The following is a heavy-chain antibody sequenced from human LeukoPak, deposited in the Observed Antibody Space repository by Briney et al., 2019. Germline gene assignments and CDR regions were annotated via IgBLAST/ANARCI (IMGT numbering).Heavy chain of an antibody. D-gene: IGHD6-13*01. Sequence: SETLSLTCAVYGGSFSGYYWSWIRQPPGKGLEWIGYIYYSGSTNYNPSLKSRVTISVDTSKNQFSLKLSSVTAADTAVYYCARGLAAAGTGGPHNWFDPWGQGTLVTVSS. CDR2: IYYSGST. J-gene: IGHJ5*02. CDR3: ARGLAAAGTGGPHNWFDP. V-gene: IGHV4-59*08. CDR1: GGSFSGYY.